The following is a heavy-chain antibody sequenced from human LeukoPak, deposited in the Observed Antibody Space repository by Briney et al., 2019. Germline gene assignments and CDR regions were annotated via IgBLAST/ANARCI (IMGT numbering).Heavy chain of an antibody. J-gene: IGHJ3*02. CDR2: IYYSGST. CDR1: GGSISGSYYY. V-gene: IGHV4-39*01. D-gene: IGHD1-1*01. CDR3: ACTKFDPDALNI. Sequence: SETLSLTCTVSGGSISGSYYYWRWIRQAPGKGLEWFGRIYYSGSTYYHPYLKSRVTIFVDTSKNQFSLKLTSVTAADTAVEYCACTKFDPDALNIWGQRAVVTVSS.